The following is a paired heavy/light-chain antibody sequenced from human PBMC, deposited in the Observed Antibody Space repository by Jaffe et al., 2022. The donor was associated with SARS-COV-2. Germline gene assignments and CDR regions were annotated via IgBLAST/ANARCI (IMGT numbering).Light chain of an antibody. CDR3: QSYDSSNHWV. CDR2: EDN. CDR1: SGSIASNY. J-gene: IGLJ3*02. V-gene: IGLV6-57*02. Sequence: NFMLTQPHSVSESPGKTVTISCTGSSGSIASNYVQWYQQRPGSAPTTVIYEDNQRPSGVPDRFSGSIDSSSNSASLTISGLKTEDEADYYCQSYDSSNHWVFGGGTKLTVL.
Heavy chain of an antibody. V-gene: IGHV3-15*01. CDR3: TTDHSIAARQAYYYYGMDV. J-gene: IGHJ6*02. Sequence: EVQLVESGGGLVKPGGSLRLSCAASGFTFSNAWMSWVRQAPGKGLEWVGRIKSKTDGGTTDYAAPVKGRFTISRDDSKNTLYLQMNSLKTEDTAVYYCTTDHSIAARQAYYYYGMDVWGQGTTVTVSS. CDR2: IKSKTDGGTT. D-gene: IGHD6-6*01. CDR1: GFTFSNAW.